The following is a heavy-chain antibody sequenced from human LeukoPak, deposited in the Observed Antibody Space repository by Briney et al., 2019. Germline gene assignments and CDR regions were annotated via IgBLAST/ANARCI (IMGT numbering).Heavy chain of an antibody. Sequence: SETLSLTCTVSGGSISSYYWSWLRQPPGKGLEWIGYIYYSGSTNYNPSLKSRVTISVDTSKNQFPLKLSSVTAADTAVYYCARLGCSSTSCYCDYWGQGTLVTVSS. CDR2: IYYSGST. CDR3: ARLGCSSTSCYCDY. D-gene: IGHD2-2*01. V-gene: IGHV4-59*08. CDR1: GGSISSYY. J-gene: IGHJ4*02.